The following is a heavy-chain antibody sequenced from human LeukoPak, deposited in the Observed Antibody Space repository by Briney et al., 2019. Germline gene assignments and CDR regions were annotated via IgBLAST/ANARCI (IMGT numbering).Heavy chain of an antibody. V-gene: IGHV4-34*01. J-gene: IGHJ5*02. CDR3: ARGITAVLWFGELLYSKHNWLDP. D-gene: IGHD3-10*01. CDR2: INHSGST. Sequence: SETLSLTCAVYGGSFSGYYWSWIRQPPGKGLEWIGEINHSGSTNYNPSLKSRVTISVDTSKNQFSLKLSSVTAADTAVYYCARGITAVLWFGELLYSKHNWLDPWGQGTLVTVSS. CDR1: GGSFSGYY.